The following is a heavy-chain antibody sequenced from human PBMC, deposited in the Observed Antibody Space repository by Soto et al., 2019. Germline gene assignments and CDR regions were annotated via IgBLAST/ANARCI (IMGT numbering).Heavy chain of an antibody. Sequence: SETLSLTCAVSGGSISSGGYSWSWIRQPPGKGLEWIGYIYHSGSTYYNPSLKSRVTISVDTSKNQFSLKLSSVTAADTAVYYCARLTLMYASSNWYNLPDYWGQGTLVTVSS. J-gene: IGHJ4*02. V-gene: IGHV4-30-2*01. CDR1: GGSISSGGYS. D-gene: IGHD6-13*01. CDR3: ARLTLMYASSNWYNLPDY. CDR2: IYHSGST.